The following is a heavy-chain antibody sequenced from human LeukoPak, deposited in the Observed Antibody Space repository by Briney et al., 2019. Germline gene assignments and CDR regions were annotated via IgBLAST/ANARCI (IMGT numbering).Heavy chain of an antibody. CDR3: ARDLGGIAGS. J-gene: IGHJ1*01. Sequence: GGSLRLSCAASGFSFSRYWVHWVRQVPGKGLEWVSRLNEDGRITTYADSVQGRFAIYRDNSRNTLYLQMNSLRSDDTAVYYCARDLGGIAGSWGQGTLVTVSS. CDR2: LNEDGRIT. CDR1: GFSFSRYW. V-gene: IGHV3-74*01. D-gene: IGHD1-26*01.